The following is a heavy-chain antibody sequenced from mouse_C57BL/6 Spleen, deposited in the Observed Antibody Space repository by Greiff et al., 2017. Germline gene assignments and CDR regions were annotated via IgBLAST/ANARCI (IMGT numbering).Heavy chain of an antibody. CDR3: ARGGDTWYFDV. V-gene: IGHV1-59*01. CDR2: TDPSDSYT. D-gene: IGHD3-3*01. J-gene: IGHJ1*03. Sequence: VQLQQPGAELVRPGTSVKLSCKASGYTFTSYWMHWVKQRPGQGLEWIGVTDPSDSYTNYNQKFKGKATLTVDTSSSTAYMQLSSLTSEDSAVYYCARGGDTWYFDVWGTGTTVTVSS. CDR1: GYTFTSYW.